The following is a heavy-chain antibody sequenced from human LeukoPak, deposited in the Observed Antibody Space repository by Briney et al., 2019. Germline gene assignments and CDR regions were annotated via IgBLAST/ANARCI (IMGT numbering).Heavy chain of an antibody. V-gene: IGHV4-34*01. CDR2: INHSGST. CDR3: ARLGWELLVDY. J-gene: IGHJ4*02. D-gene: IGHD1-26*01. CDR1: GGSFSGYY. Sequence: TSETLSLTCAVYGGSFSGYYWSWIRQPPGKGLEWIGEINHSGSTNYNPSLKSRVTISVDTSKNQFSLKLNSVTAADTAVYYCARLGWELLVDYWGQGALVTVSS.